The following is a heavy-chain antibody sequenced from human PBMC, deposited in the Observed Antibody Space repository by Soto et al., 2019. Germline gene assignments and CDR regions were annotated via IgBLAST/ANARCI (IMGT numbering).Heavy chain of an antibody. CDR2: IKQDGSEK. D-gene: IGHD6-19*01. Sequence: PGVSLRLSCAASGFTFSSYWMSWVRQAPGKGLEWVANIKQDGSEKYYVDSVKGRFTTSRDNAKNSLYLQMNSLRAEDTAVYYCARDRRFTSGWYRVYFDYWGQGTLVTVSS. CDR3: ARDRRFTSGWYRVYFDY. V-gene: IGHV3-7*01. J-gene: IGHJ4*02. CDR1: GFTFSSYW.